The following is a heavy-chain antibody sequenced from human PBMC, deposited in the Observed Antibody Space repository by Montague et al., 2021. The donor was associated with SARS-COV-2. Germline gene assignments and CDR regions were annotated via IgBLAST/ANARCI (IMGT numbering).Heavy chain of an antibody. Sequence: PALVKPTQTLTLTCTFSGFSLSTPNVGVGWIRQPPGKALEWVAVIYSNDEKRYSPSLRNRLTITKDTAKNQVVLSLTYVDPVDTATYYCAHLIRYYDIFTDIPFDXWGQGSQVTVSS. CDR3: AHLIRYYDIFTDIPFDX. V-gene: IGHV2-5*01. CDR1: GFSLSTPNVG. J-gene: IGHJ4*02. CDR2: IYSNDEK. D-gene: IGHD3-9*01.